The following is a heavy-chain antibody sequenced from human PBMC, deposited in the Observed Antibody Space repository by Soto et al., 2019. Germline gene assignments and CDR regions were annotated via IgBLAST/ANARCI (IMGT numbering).Heavy chain of an antibody. V-gene: IGHV1-24*01. CDR3: ATGGVVVVPAAPPSYNWFDP. CDR1: GYTLTELS. D-gene: IGHD2-2*01. J-gene: IGHJ5*02. Sequence: QVQLVQSGAEVKKPGASVKVSCKVSGYTLTELSMHWVRQAPGKGLEWMGGFDPEDGETIYAQKFQGRVTMTEDTSTDTAYMELSRLRSEDTAVYYCATGGVVVVPAAPPSYNWFDPWGQGTLVTVSS. CDR2: FDPEDGET.